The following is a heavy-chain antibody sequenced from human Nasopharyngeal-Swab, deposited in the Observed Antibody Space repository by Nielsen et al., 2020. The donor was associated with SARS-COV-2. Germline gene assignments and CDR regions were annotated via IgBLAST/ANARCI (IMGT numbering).Heavy chain of an antibody. D-gene: IGHD1-26*01. J-gene: IGHJ4*02. CDR3: SRGGGGSYYGY. V-gene: IGHV1-3*01. CDR2: INARNGNT. CDR1: GYTFTSYA. Sequence: ASVKVSCKASGYTFTSYAIHWVRQAPGQRLEWMGWINARNGNTKYSQKFQGRVTITRDTSASIAYMELSSLRSEDTAVYYCSRGGGGSYYGYWGQGTLVTVSS.